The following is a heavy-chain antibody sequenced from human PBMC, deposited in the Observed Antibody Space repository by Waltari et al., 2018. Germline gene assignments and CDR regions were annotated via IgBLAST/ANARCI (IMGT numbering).Heavy chain of an antibody. J-gene: IGHJ4*02. CDR1: GFTFSSYS. CDR2: IRSSSSTI. Sequence: EVQLVESGGGLVQPGGSLRLSCAASGFTFSSYSMNWVRQAPGKGLEGVSYIRSSSSTIYYADSVKGRFTISSDNAKNSLYLQMNSLRAEDTAVYYCARGKSARLEPHFDYWGQGTLVTVSS. CDR3: ARGKSARLEPHFDY. V-gene: IGHV3-48*01.